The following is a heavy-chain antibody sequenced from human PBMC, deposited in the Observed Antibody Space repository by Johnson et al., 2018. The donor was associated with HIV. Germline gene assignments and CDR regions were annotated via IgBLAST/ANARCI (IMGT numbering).Heavy chain of an antibody. Sequence: QVQLVESGGGVVQPGRSLRLSCAASGFTFNDYVLHWVRQAPGKGLEWVSHISTSGGGIYYADSVKGRFTISRDNARNSLYLQMNSLRAEDTAVYYCARVRYSSGWPIYAFDIWGQGTVVIVSS. D-gene: IGHD6-19*01. J-gene: IGHJ3*02. CDR3: ARVRYSSGWPIYAFDI. V-gene: IGHV3-11*04. CDR1: GFTFNDYV. CDR2: ISTSGGGI.